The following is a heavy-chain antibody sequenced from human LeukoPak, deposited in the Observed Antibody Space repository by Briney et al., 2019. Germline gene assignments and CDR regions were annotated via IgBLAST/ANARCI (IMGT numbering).Heavy chain of an antibody. CDR3: ARGFSSGYLSVFDY. D-gene: IGHD3-22*01. Sequence: ASVKVSCKASGYTFTGYYMHWVRQAPGQGLEWMGWINPNSGGTNYAQKFQGRVTMARDTSISTAYMELSRLRSDDTAVYYCARGFSSGYLSVFDYWGQGTLVTVSS. J-gene: IGHJ4*02. CDR1: GYTFTGYY. CDR2: INPNSGGT. V-gene: IGHV1-2*02.